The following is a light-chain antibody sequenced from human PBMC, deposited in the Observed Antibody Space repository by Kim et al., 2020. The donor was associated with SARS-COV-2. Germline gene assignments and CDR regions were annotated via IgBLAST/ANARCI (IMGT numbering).Light chain of an antibody. CDR3: NSRDSSASHLV. CDR2: GKN. V-gene: IGLV3-19*01. CDR1: GISIYY. Sequence: LGLTGKITCHGGGISIYYASWYQQRPGQAPVLVIYGKNNRPSGIPDRFSGSSSGNTASVTIAGAQTEDEADYYCNSRDSSASHLVFGAGTKITVL. J-gene: IGLJ1*01.